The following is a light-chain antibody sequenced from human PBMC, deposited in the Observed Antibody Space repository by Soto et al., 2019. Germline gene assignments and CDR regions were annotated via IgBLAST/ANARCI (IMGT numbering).Light chain of an antibody. J-gene: IGLJ1*01. Sequence: QSALTQPASVSGSPGQSITIPCTGTSSDVGDYNYVSWYQQHPGKAPKLMIYDVSNRPSGVSNRFSGSKSGNTASLTISGLQAEDEADYYCSSYTSSSTSSSTLYVFGTGTKVTVL. CDR3: SSYTSSSTSSSTLYV. CDR2: DVS. V-gene: IGLV2-14*01. CDR1: SSDVGDYNY.